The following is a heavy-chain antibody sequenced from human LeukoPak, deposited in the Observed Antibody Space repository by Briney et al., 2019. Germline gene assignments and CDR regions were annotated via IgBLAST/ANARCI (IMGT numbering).Heavy chain of an antibody. CDR3: ARDYYGSAGLVMKENWFDP. CDR2: TYYRSKWYN. Sequence: SQTLSLTCAISGDSVSRNSAAWNWIRQSPSRGLEWLGRTYYRSKWYNDYAVSVKSRITIKPDTSKNQFSLQLNSVTPEDTAVYYCARDYYGSAGLVMKENWFDPWGQGTLVTVSS. V-gene: IGHV6-1*01. CDR1: GDSVSRNSAA. D-gene: IGHD3-10*01. J-gene: IGHJ5*02.